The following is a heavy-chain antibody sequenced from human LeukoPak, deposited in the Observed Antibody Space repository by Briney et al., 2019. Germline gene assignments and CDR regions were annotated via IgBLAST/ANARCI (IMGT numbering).Heavy chain of an antibody. CDR1: GFTVSSNY. Sequence: PGGSLRLSCAASGFTVSSNYTSWVRQAPGKGLEWVSVIYSGGSTYYADSVKGRFTISRDNSKNTLYLQMNSLRAEDTAVYYCARSPSPYYDFWSGYYSVNWFDPWGQGALVTVSS. CDR3: ARSPSPYYDFWSGYYSVNWFDP. D-gene: IGHD3-3*01. CDR2: IYSGGST. V-gene: IGHV3-53*01. J-gene: IGHJ5*02.